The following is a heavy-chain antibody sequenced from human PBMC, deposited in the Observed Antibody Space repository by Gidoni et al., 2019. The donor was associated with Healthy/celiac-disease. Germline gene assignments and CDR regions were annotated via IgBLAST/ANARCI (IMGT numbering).Heavy chain of an antibody. V-gene: IGHV3-21*01. CDR2: ISSSSSYI. CDR3: ARGTLRVTGYYYYGMDV. J-gene: IGHJ6*02. CDR1: GFTCSSYS. D-gene: IGHD2-21*02. Sequence: EVQLVESGGGLVKPGGSLRLSCAASGFTCSSYSMNWVRQAPGKGLEWVSSISSSSSYIYYADSVKGRFTISRDNAKNSLYLQMNSLRAEDTAVYYCARGTLRVTGYYYYGMDVWGQGTTVTVSS.